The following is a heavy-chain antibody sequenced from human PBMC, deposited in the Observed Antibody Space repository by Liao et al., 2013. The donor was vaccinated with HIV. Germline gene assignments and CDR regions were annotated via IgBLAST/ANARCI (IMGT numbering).Heavy chain of an antibody. CDR1: GGSISNYY. CDR2: IYYSGST. J-gene: IGHJ4*02. V-gene: IGHV4-59*08. Sequence: QVHLQESGPGLVKPSETLSLTCTVSGGSISNYYWSWIRQPPGKGLEWIGYIYYSGSTNYNPSLKSRVTISVDTSKNQFSLKLSSVTAADTAVYYCASKSPYYFDYWGQGTLVTVSS. CDR3: ASKSPYYFDY.